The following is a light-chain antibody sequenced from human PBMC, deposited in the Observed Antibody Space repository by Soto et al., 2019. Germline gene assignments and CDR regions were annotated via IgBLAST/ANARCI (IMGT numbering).Light chain of an antibody. J-gene: IGKJ2*01. Sequence: EIVMTQSPATLYVSPGDRATVSCRASQSISSNLAWYQHKPGQAPRLLIYGASTRATGIPDRFSGSGSGAEFTLTISNLQSEDFAVYYCQQYNNWPPYTFGQGTKVEIK. CDR2: GAS. CDR3: QQYNNWPPYT. V-gene: IGKV3-15*01. CDR1: QSISSN.